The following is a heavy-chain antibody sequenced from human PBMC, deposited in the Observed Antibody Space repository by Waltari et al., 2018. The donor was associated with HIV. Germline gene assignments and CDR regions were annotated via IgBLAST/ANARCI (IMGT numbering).Heavy chain of an antibody. CDR1: GSTFSGHS. CDR2: IDPDSGLA. J-gene: IGHJ6*02. V-gene: IGHV1-2*06. D-gene: IGHD3-10*01. CDR3: ARMYYGSWFTMADYGLDV. Sequence: QVQLVQSGAEVKKPGASVTVSCTASGSTFSGHSILCLRQPPGQGLEWLGRIDPDSGLANYAQTFQGRVTMTRAKSIGTVYLKLSGLRSDDTALYYCARMYYGSWFTMADYGLDVWGQGTTVTVSS.